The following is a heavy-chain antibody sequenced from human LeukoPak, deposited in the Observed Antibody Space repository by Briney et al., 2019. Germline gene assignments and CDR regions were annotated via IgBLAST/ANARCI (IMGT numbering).Heavy chain of an antibody. CDR3: ARDSFNFVYGGNSGVDY. J-gene: IGHJ4*02. V-gene: IGHV3-30*04. D-gene: IGHD4-23*01. CDR1: GFTFSSYA. Sequence: GGSLRLSCAASGFTFSSYAMHWVRQAPGKGLEWVAVISYDGSNKYYADSVKARFTISRDNSKNTLYLQMNSLRAEDTAVYYCARDSFNFVYGGNSGVDYWGQGTLVTVSS. CDR2: ISYDGSNK.